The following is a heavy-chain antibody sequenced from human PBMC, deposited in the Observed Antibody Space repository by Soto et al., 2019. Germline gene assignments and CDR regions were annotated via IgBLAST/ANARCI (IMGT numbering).Heavy chain of an antibody. D-gene: IGHD3-3*01. V-gene: IGHV1-2*02. CDR1: GYPVTAYY. CDR2: INPATGAA. Sequence: QLHLVQSGAVVKKPGASVTVSCSASGYPVTAYYMHWVRQAPGRGLGWMGGINPATGAAKYTQTFQGRVTMPRETSTSTVFMELSGLTSEDTAVFYWARGGGVGVAGSAAFDMWGQGTLVTVSS. J-gene: IGHJ3*02. CDR3: ARGGGVGVAGSAAFDM.